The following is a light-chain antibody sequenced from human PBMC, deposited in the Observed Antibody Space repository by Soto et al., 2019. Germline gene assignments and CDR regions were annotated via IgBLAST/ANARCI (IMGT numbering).Light chain of an antibody. V-gene: IGKV3-20*01. CDR2: GAS. Sequence: EIVLTQSPGTLSLSPGVRATLSCRASQSVSSSYLAWYQQKPGQAPRLLIYGASSRATGIPDRFSGGGSGTDFTLTISRLEPEDFAPYYCQQSYSTPITFGQGARLEIK. CDR3: QQSYSTPIT. J-gene: IGKJ5*01. CDR1: QSVSSSY.